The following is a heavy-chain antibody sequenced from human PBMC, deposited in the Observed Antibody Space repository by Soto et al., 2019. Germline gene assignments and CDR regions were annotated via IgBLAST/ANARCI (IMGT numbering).Heavy chain of an antibody. D-gene: IGHD2-15*01. J-gene: IGHJ6*02. CDR3: ARLVFHCLRGSCDDYSFYGLDV. Sequence: SETLSLTCTVSGGSISSTDHYWGWVRQPPGKGLEWLGSIYFAGSTFRNPALKSRATISVDTSRNQFSLRLTTVTASDTAVYYCARLVFHCLRGSCDDYSFYGLDVWGQGTTVS. CDR2: IYFAGST. CDR1: GGSISSTDHY. V-gene: IGHV4-39*01.